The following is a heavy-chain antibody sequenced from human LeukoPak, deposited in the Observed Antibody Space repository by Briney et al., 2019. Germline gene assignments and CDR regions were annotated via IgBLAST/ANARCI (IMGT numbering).Heavy chain of an antibody. V-gene: IGHV3-64*01. CDR3: AKGGSCSGATCYLTLFDY. CDR2: ISSNGGST. CDR1: GFTFSNYV. D-gene: IGHD2-15*01. J-gene: IGHJ4*02. Sequence: QAGGSLRLSCAASGFTFSNYVMHWVRQAPGKGLEYVSSISSNGGSTYYTNSVEGRFTISRDNSKNTLYLQMGSLRAGDMAVYYCAKGGSCSGATCYLTLFDYWGQGTLVTVSS.